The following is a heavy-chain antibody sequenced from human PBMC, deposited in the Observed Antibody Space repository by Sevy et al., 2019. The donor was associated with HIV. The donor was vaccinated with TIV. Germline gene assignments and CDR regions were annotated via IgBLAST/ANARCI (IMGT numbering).Heavy chain of an antibody. J-gene: IGHJ4*02. Sequence: GGSLRLSCAASTFTFSSYSMHWVRQAPGKGLEWVSYISSSSGTRYYADSVKGRFTISRDNAKNSLFLQMNSLRDEDTDVYYGGSRGYCGGGSCYSGPNDYWGQGSLVAVSS. V-gene: IGHV3-48*02. D-gene: IGHD2-15*01. CDR1: TFTFSSYS. CDR3: GSRGYCGGGSCYSGPNDY. CDR2: ISSSSGTR.